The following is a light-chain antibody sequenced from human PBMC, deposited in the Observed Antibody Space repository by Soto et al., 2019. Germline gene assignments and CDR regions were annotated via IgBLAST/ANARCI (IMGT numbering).Light chain of an antibody. CDR2: EVN. CDR1: SSDIGLYNY. CDR3: CSYAGTYTFYV. V-gene: IGLV2-14*01. Sequence: QSVLSQPASMSGSPGQSITIPCTGASSDIGLYNYVSWYQHHPGKAPKLLISEVNVRPSGLSDRFSASKAGNTASLTISGLQPEDEAYYYCCSYAGTYTFYVFGSGTKVTVL. J-gene: IGLJ1*01.